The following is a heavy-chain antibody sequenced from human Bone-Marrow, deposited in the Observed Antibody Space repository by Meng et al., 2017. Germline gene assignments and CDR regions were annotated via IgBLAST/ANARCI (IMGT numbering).Heavy chain of an antibody. CDR3: ARGGWLRFLEDAFDI. Sequence: GESLKISCAASGFTFSSYAMHWVRQAPGKGLEWVAVISYDGSNKYYADSVKGRFTISRDNSKNTLYLQMNNLRAEDTAVYYCARGGWLRFLEDAFDIWGQGTMVTVSS. J-gene: IGHJ3*02. V-gene: IGHV3-30*04. CDR2: ISYDGSNK. CDR1: GFTFSSYA. D-gene: IGHD5-12*01.